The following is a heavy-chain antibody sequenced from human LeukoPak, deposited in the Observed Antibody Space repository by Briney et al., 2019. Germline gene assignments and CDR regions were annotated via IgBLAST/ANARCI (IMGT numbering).Heavy chain of an antibody. Sequence: PGGSLRLSCAASGFTFSSYWMHWVRQAPGKGLVRVSRIKSDGSTRYADSVKGRFTISRDNAKNTVSLQMTSLRAEDTGVYYCARAPSEIGGYYPEYFRHWGQGTLVIVSS. CDR2: IKSDGST. CDR1: GFTFSSYW. V-gene: IGHV3-74*01. CDR3: ARAPSEIGGYYPEYFRH. J-gene: IGHJ1*01. D-gene: IGHD3-22*01.